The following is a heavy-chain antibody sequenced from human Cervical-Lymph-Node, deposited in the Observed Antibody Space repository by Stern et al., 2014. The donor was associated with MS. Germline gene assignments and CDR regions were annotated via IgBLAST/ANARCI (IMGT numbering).Heavy chain of an antibody. CDR2: INPNSGGT. CDR1: GYSFTGYD. J-gene: IGHJ4*02. Sequence: QVQLVQSGAEVKKPWASVKVSCKASGYSFTGYDMHWVRQAPGQGLEWMGRINPNSGGTNYEQKFEGRVTMTRDTSINTAYMELSSLRSDDTAVYYCATVGTSDYWGQGTLVTVSS. CDR3: ATVGTSDY. V-gene: IGHV1-2*06.